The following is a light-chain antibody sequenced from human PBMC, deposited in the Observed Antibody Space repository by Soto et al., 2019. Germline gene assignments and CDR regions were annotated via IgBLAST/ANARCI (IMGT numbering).Light chain of an antibody. J-gene: IGLJ1*01. Sequence: QSVLTQPASVSGSPGQSITISCTGTSSDVGNYIFVSWYRQHPGKAPKLMIYDINNRPSGVSNRFSGSKSGNTASLTISGLQAEDEADYYCVSYTTSASYVFGNGTKATVL. V-gene: IGLV2-14*01. CDR3: VSYTTSASYV. CDR1: SSDVGNYIF. CDR2: DIN.